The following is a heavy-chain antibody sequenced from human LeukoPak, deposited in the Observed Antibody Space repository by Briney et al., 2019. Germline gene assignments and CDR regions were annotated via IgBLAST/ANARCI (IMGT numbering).Heavy chain of an antibody. J-gene: IGHJ6*03. Sequence: GGSLRLSCAASGFTFSSNAMSWVRQAPGKGLEWVLAITSGGVTHYAGSVRGRFTISRDNSKSTVYLQMDSLRAEDTAVYYCVRLTLDTVYSYYYYMDVWGKGTTVTVSS. V-gene: IGHV3-23*01. D-gene: IGHD2-2*02. CDR3: VRLTLDTVYSYYYYMDV. CDR2: ITSGGVT. CDR1: GFTFSSNA.